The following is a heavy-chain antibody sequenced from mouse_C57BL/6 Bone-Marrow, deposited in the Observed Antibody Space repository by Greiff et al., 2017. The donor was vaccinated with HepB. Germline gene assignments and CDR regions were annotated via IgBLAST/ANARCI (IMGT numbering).Heavy chain of an antibody. V-gene: IGHV3-6*01. CDR2: ISYDGSN. CDR3: ARHYDYDGAMDD. Sequence: EVKLVESGPGLVKPSQSLSLTCSVTGYSFTSGYFWNWVRQFPGNKLEWMGYISYDGSNNYNPSLNNRISINRDTTKNQFFLKLNSVTTEDTATYYCARHYDYDGAMDDWGQGTSVTVSS. J-gene: IGHJ4*01. CDR1: GYSFTSGYF. D-gene: IGHD2-4*01.